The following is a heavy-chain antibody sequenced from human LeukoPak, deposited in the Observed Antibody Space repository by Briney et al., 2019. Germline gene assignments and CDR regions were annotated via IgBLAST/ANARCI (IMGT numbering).Heavy chain of an antibody. J-gene: IGHJ3*02. D-gene: IGHD5-12*01. CDR1: GFTFSRYW. CDR2: IKQDGSEK. CDR3: VRGGYNDKDAFDI. V-gene: IGHV3-7*04. Sequence: GGSLRLSCAASGFTFSRYWMSWVRQAPGKGLEWVANIKQDGSEKHYVDSVKGRFTISRDNAQNSLDLQMNSLRGEATAAYYCVRGGYNDKDAFDIWGQGTMVTVSS.